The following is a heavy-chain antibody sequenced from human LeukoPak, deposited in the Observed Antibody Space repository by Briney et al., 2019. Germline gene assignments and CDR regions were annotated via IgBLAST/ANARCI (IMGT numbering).Heavy chain of an antibody. CDR3: AGIYCLGASCSPIDH. CDR2: IATSGRSA. D-gene: IGHD2-2*01. Sequence: GGSLRLSCAASGYASYNYAMPWVRQAPGKGLEWVSTIATSGRSAYYRDSVKGRFTISSDNSKNTLYLQMNSLRVEDTAIYYCAGIYCLGASCSPIDHWGQGTLVTISS. J-gene: IGHJ4*02. CDR1: GYASYNYA. V-gene: IGHV3-23*01.